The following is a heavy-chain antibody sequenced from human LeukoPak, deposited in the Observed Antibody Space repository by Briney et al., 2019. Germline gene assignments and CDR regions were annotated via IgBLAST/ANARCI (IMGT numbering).Heavy chain of an antibody. CDR1: GFTFSTYW. CDR3: VRGVFCFDF. D-gene: IGHD3-3*01. V-gene: IGHV3-7*03. Sequence: GGSLRLSCAASGFTFSTYWMSWVRQAPGKGLEWVANIKEDGSEKYYVDSVKGRFTVSRDNTENSLYLQMSSLRAEDTAVYYCVRGVFCFDFWGQGTLVTVSS. J-gene: IGHJ4*02. CDR2: IKEDGSEK.